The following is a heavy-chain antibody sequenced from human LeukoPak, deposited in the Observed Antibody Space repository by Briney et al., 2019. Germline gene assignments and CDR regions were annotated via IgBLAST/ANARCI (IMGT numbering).Heavy chain of an antibody. CDR3: ARPPRDSGYAQTLIDY. J-gene: IGHJ4*02. CDR2: INTDGSST. D-gene: IGHD5-12*01. Sequence: GGSLRLSCAASGFTFSSYWMHWVRQAPGKGLVWVSRINTDGSSTSYADSVKGRFTISRDNAKNTLYLQMNSLRAEDTAVYYCARPPRDSGYAQTLIDYWGQGTLVTVSS. CDR1: GFTFSSYW. V-gene: IGHV3-74*01.